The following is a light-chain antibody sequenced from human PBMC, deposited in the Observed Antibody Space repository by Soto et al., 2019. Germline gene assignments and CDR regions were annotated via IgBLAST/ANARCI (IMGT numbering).Light chain of an antibody. CDR1: QSISSY. J-gene: IGKJ1*01. CDR2: AAS. Sequence: DIQMTQSPPSLSASVGDRVTITCRASQSISSYLNWYQQKPGKAPKLLIYAASSLQSGVPSRFSGSGSGTDFTLTISSLQHEDFATYYCQQSYSTPWTFGQGTKV. V-gene: IGKV1-39*01. CDR3: QQSYSTPWT.